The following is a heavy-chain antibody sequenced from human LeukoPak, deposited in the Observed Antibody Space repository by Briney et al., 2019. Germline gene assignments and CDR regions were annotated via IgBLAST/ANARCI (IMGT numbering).Heavy chain of an antibody. D-gene: IGHD2-2*01. CDR3: ARRGCSSTSCYASYNWFDP. CDR1: GGSFSGYY. J-gene: IGHJ5*02. CDR2: IYYSGST. V-gene: IGHV4-34*01. Sequence: SETLSLTCAVYGGSFSGYYWGWIRQPPGKGLEWIGSIYYSGSTYYNPSLKSRVTISVDTSKNQFSLKLSSVTAADTAVYYCARRGCSSTSCYASYNWFDPWGQGTLVTVSS.